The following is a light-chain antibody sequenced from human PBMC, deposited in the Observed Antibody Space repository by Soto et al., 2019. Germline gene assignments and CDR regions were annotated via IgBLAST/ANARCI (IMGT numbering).Light chain of an antibody. Sequence: DIQMTQSPSSLSASVGDRVTITCRASQSVGNFLNWYQQKPGPPPKYLIYAASNLQSGVPSRFSGSGSGTDFTLTISNLQPEDFATYYCQQSFTTWTFGQGTKVDIK. CDR3: QQSFTTWT. J-gene: IGKJ1*01. CDR1: QSVGNF. CDR2: AAS. V-gene: IGKV1-39*01.